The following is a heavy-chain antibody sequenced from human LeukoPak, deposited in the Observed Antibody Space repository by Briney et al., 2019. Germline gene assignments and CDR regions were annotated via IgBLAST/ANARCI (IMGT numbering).Heavy chain of an antibody. D-gene: IGHD3-10*01. CDR3: ARTLWFGEAGWFDP. V-gene: IGHV4-39*07. CDR2: IYYSGST. J-gene: IGHJ5*02. Sequence: SETLSLTCTVSSVSMSSNDYFWGWIRQPPGKGLEWIGNIYYSGSTYYNPSLKSRVTMSVDTSKNQFSLKLSSVTAADTAVYYCARTLWFGEAGWFDPWGQGTLVTVSS. CDR1: SVSMSSNDYF.